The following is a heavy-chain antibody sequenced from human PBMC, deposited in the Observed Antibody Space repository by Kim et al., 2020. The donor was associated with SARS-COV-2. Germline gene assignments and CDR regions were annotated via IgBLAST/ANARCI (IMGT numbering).Heavy chain of an antibody. J-gene: IGHJ6*02. CDR2: INPNSGGT. Sequence: ASVKVSCKASGYTFTGYYMHWVRQAPGQGLEWMGWINPNSGGTNYAQKFQGWVTMTRDTSISTAYMELSRLRSDDTAVYYCARGAPDIVVVPAAPDNYGMDVWGQGTTVTVSS. D-gene: IGHD2-2*01. CDR3: ARGAPDIVVVPAAPDNYGMDV. V-gene: IGHV1-2*04. CDR1: GYTFTGYY.